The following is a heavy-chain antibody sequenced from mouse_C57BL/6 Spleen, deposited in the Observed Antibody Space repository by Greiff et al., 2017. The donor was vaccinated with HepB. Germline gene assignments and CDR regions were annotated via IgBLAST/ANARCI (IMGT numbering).Heavy chain of an antibody. J-gene: IGHJ1*03. D-gene: IGHD2-3*01. CDR1: GYTFTGYW. V-gene: IGHV1-9*01. CDR2: ILPGSGST. CDR3: ARKREEYDGYYGWYFDV. Sequence: QVQLQQSGAELMKPGASVKLSCKATGYTFTGYWIEWVKQRPGHGLEWIGEILPGSGSTNYNEKFKGKATFTADTSSNTAYMQLSSLTTEDSAIYYCARKREEYDGYYGWYFDVWGTGTTVTVSS.